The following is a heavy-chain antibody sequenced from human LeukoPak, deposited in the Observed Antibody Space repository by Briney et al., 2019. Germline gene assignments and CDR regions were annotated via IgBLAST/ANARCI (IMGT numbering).Heavy chain of an antibody. V-gene: IGHV3-23*01. D-gene: IGHD3-22*01. CDR3: AKVPGYYYDSSGYYYFDY. J-gene: IGHJ4*02. Sequence: PGGSLRLSCAASGFTFSSYAMSWVRQAPGKGLEWVSAISGSGGSTYYADSVKGRFTISRDNSKNTLYLQMNSLRAEDTAVYYCAKVPGYYYDSSGYYYFDYWGQGILVTVSS. CDR2: ISGSGGST. CDR1: GFTFSSYA.